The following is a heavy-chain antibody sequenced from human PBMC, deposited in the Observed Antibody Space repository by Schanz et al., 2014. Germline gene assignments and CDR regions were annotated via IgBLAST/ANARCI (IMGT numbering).Heavy chain of an antibody. Sequence: EVQLLESGGALEQPGGSLRLSCAASGITFSDYAMSWVRQAPGKGLEWVSTIASGGSHTFYADSVTGRFTISGDNSKNTVYLQMDSLRSEDTAVYYCTRDRGALVTHNDALNLWGQGTMVSVSS. CDR2: IASGGSHT. CDR3: TRDRGALVTHNDALNL. J-gene: IGHJ3*01. CDR1: GITFSDYA. V-gene: IGHV3-23*01. D-gene: IGHD2-8*02.